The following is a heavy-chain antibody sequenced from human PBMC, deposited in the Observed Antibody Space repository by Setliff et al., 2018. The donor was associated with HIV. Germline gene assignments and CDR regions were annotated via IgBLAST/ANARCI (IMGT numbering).Heavy chain of an antibody. CDR2: INPSGGTI. CDR1: GYTFTSYY. D-gene: IGHD6-19*01. Sequence: GASVKVSCKASGYTFTSYYMHWVRQAPGQGLEWMGIINPSGGTISYAQKFQGRVTMTGDTSTSTVYMELSSLRSEDTAVYYCARLSSGWSGISHFDYWGQGTLVTVSS. J-gene: IGHJ4*02. V-gene: IGHV1-46*01. CDR3: ARLSSGWSGISHFDY.